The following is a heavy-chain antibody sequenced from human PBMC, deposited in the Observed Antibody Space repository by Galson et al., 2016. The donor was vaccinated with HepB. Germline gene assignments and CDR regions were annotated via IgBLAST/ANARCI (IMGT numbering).Heavy chain of an antibody. CDR3: AKNSIAAAAILQLSSWFDP. CDR1: GGSISGYY. CDR2: IYSSGST. V-gene: IGHV4-59*01. D-gene: IGHD6-13*01. J-gene: IGHJ5*02. Sequence: LSLTCTVSGGSISGYYWSWIRQPPGKGLEWIGYIYSSGSTNYNPSLKSRVTISVDTSKNQFSLKLSSVTAADTAVYYCAKNSIAAAAILQLSSWFDPWGQGTLVTVSS.